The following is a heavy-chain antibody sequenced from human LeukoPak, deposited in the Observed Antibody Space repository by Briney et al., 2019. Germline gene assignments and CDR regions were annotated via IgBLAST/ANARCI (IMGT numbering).Heavy chain of an antibody. Sequence: GGSLRLSCAASGFTFSTYGMHRVRQAPGKGLEWVAVISYDGNNKYYADSVKGRFTISRDNSKSTLFLQMNSLRAEDAAVYYCAKDRDGSGSYFDYWGQGTLVTVSS. J-gene: IGHJ4*02. CDR1: GFTFSTYG. V-gene: IGHV3-30*18. CDR3: AKDRDGSGSYFDY. CDR2: ISYDGNNK. D-gene: IGHD3-10*01.